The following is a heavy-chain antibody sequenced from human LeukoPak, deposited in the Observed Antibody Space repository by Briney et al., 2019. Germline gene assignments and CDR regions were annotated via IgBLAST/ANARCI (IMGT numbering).Heavy chain of an antibody. V-gene: IGHV4-30-4*01. D-gene: IGHD6-13*01. CDR2: IHYSGNT. CDR1: GGSSRSGDYF. Sequence: SQTLSLTCAVSGGSSRSGDYFWSWIRQPPGKGLEWIGHIHYSGNTYYNPSLKSRVSISVDTSKNQFSLKLSSVTAADTAVYYCASFIAAAGTGWFDPWGQGTLVTVSS. J-gene: IGHJ5*02. CDR3: ASFIAAAGTGWFDP.